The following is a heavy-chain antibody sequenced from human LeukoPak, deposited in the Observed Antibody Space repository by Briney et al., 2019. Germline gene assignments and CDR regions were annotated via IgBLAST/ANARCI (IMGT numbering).Heavy chain of an antibody. CDR2: ISTYNGDT. V-gene: IGHV1-18*01. D-gene: IGHD6-19*01. J-gene: IGHJ4*02. CDR1: GYTLKKYA. Sequence: SVKLSCTASGYTLKKYALSGVRQAPGQGLEWMGWISTYNGDTKYAQSFRGRVTMTTDTSTSTAYMELRSLRSDDTAVYYCTRDPSNTSGWYIYFDYWGRGTQVTVSP. CDR3: TRDPSNTSGWYIYFDY.